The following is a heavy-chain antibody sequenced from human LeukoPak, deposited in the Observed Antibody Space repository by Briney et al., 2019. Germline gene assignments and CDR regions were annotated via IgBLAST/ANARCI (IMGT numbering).Heavy chain of an antibody. J-gene: IGHJ5*02. CDR3: AKRVAVAGPENNWFDP. Sequence: GGSLRLSCAASGFTFSSYAMTWVRWASGKGLEWVSGISEGGGNTYYADSVKGRFTISRDNSENTLFLQMNSLRADDTAVYYCAKRVAVAGPENNWFDPWGQGTLVTVSS. CDR1: GFTFSSYA. D-gene: IGHD6-19*01. CDR2: ISEGGGNT. V-gene: IGHV3-23*01.